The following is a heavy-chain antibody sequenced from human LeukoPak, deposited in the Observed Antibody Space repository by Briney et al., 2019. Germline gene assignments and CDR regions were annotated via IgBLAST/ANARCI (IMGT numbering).Heavy chain of an antibody. CDR3: ARDLGLRFLEWSFDY. D-gene: IGHD3-3*01. CDR2: INPNSGGT. V-gene: IGHV1-2*02. CDR1: GYTFTGYY. Sequence: GASVKVSCKASGYTFTGYYMHWVRQAPGQGLEWMGWINPNSGGTNYAQKFQGRVTMTRDTSISTAYMELSGLRSDDTAVYYCARDLGLRFLEWSFDYWGQGTLVTVSS. J-gene: IGHJ4*02.